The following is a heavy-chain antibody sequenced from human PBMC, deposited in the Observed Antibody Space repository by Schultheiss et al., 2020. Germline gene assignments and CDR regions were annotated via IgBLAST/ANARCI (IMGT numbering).Heavy chain of an antibody. V-gene: IGHV3-66*01. CDR3: AGSVGAT. CDR1: GFTVSSNY. J-gene: IGHJ4*02. CDR2: IYGRGST. Sequence: GGSLRPSCAASGFTVSSNYMSWVRQAPGKGLEWVSVIYGRGSTYYADSVKGRFTISRDNSKNTLYLQMNSLRPEDTAVYYCAGSVGATWGQGTLVTVSS. D-gene: IGHD1-26*01.